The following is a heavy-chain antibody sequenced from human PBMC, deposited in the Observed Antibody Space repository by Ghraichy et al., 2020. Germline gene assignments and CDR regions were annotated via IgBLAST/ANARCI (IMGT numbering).Heavy chain of an antibody. V-gene: IGHV4-39*01. Sequence: SETLSLTCTVSGDSTSSNSFYWDWIRQPPGEGLEWIGSVHYSGTTYYNPSLKSRVTISGDTSKNQFSLKLTSVAAADTAVYYCARRPRTHFDYWGQGTLVTVSS. CDR1: GDSTSSNSFY. J-gene: IGHJ4*02. CDR2: VHYSGTT. CDR3: ARRPRTHFDY.